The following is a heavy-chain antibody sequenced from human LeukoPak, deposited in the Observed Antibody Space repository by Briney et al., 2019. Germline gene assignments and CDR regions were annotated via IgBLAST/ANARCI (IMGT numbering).Heavy chain of an antibody. V-gene: IGHV3-48*02. J-gene: IGHJ4*02. Sequence: GGSLRLSCVVSGLTFSSYSMNWVRQAPGKGLEWVSYISSSRRTIYYADSVKGRFTISRDNAKNSLSLQMNSLRDEDTAIYYCARDVGWAFDYWGQGMLVTVSS. CDR1: GLTFSSYS. D-gene: IGHD2-15*01. CDR3: ARDVGWAFDY. CDR2: ISSSRRTI.